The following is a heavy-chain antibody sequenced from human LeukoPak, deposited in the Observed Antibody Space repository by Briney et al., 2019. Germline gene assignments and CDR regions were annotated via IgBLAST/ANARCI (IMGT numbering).Heavy chain of an antibody. CDR1: GFTASSNY. V-gene: IGHV3-53*01. D-gene: IGHD2-21*02. CDR3: AKGVVTAVPEAFDI. J-gene: IGHJ3*02. Sequence: GGSLRLSCAASGFTASSNYMSWVRQAPGKGLEWVSVIYSGGTTLYADSVKGRFTISRDNSKNTLYLQMNSLRAEDTAIYYCAKGVVTAVPEAFDIWGQGTMVTVSS. CDR2: IYSGGTT.